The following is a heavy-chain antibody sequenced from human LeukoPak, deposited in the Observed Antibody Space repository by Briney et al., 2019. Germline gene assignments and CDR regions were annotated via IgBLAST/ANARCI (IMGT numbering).Heavy chain of an antibody. CDR2: ISVYNGNR. Sequence: PVASVKVSCKASGYTFNSYGITWVRQAPGQGLEWMAWISVYNGNRRYAQNFQGRVTLTTDKTTTTAHMELTSLRSDDTATYYCARGGRFEYSHLYYFDYWGQGTLVTVSS. D-gene: IGHD6-6*01. V-gene: IGHV1-18*01. CDR1: GYTFNSYG. J-gene: IGHJ4*02. CDR3: ARGGRFEYSHLYYFDY.